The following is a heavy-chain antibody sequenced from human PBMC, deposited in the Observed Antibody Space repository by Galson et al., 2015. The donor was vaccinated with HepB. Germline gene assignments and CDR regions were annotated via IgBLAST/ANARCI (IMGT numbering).Heavy chain of an antibody. D-gene: IGHD3-10*02. CDR1: GDSVSSNHAV. CDR3: ARDIVQGFTRYYLDS. J-gene: IGHJ4*02. Sequence: CAISGDSVSSNHAVWNWIRQSPSRGLEWLGRTYYRSKWIIDYATSVKSRITISPDTSKNQFSLQLNSVTPEDTAVYYCARDIVQGFTRYYLDSWGQGTLVTVSS. CDR2: TYYRSKWII. V-gene: IGHV6-1*01.